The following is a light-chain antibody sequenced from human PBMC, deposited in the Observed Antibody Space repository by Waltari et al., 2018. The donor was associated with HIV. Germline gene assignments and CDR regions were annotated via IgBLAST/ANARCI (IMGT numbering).Light chain of an antibody. CDR2: DNT. V-gene: IGLV1-51*01. CDR1: VSHIENSY. Sequence: QSVLTQPPSVSAAPGQTVTISCSGSVSHIENSYVSWYQQLPGTAPNLLIYDNTKRASDIRVRFSGSKSGTSATLAITGLQTGDEADSYCGTWVISLSAYVFGPGTKVTVV. J-gene: IGLJ1*01. CDR3: GTWVISLSAYV.